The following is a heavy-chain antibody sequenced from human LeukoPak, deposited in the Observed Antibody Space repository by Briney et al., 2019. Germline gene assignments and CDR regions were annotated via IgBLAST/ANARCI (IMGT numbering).Heavy chain of an antibody. V-gene: IGHV1-69*05. CDR1: GGTFSSYA. Sequence: SVKVSCKASGGTFSSYAISWVRQAPGHGLEWMGGIIPIFGTANYAQKFQGRVTITTDESTSTAYMELSSLRSEDTAVYYCARDRRDGYNYFDYWGQGTLVTVSS. J-gene: IGHJ4*02. D-gene: IGHD5-24*01. CDR3: ARDRRDGYNYFDY. CDR2: IIPIFGTA.